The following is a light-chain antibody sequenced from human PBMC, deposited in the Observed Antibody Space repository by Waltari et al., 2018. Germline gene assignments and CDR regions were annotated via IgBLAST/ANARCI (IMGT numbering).Light chain of an antibody. V-gene: IGLV2-14*03. CDR1: STDVGRYNY. J-gene: IGLJ3*02. CDR3: ASYIPGSTLV. Sequence: QSALTQPASVSGSPGQSITISCTGTSTDVGRYNYVSWYQHYPDKAPKLMIYDVTNRPSGVSNRFSGSKSGNTASLTISGLQPEDEAGYYCASYIPGSTLVFGGGTKLAVL. CDR2: DVT.